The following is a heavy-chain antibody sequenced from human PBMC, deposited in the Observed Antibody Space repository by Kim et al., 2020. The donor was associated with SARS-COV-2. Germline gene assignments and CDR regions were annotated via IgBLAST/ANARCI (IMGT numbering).Heavy chain of an antibody. V-gene: IGHV4-61*02. CDR1: GGSISSGSYY. CDR3: ARGWEWPAAAGTDNWFDP. D-gene: IGHD6-13*01. Sequence: SETLSLTCTVSGGSISSGSYYWSWIRQPAGKGLEWIGRIYTSGSTNYNPSLKSRVTISVDTSKNQFSLKLSSVTAADTAVYYCARGWEWPAAAGTDNWFDPWGQGTLVTVSS. J-gene: IGHJ5*02. CDR2: IYTSGST.